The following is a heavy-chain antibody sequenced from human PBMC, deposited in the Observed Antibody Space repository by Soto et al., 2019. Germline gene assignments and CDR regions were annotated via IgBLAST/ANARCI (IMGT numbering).Heavy chain of an antibody. V-gene: IGHV4-34*01. CDR1: GGSFSGYY. CDR2: IDHSGYT. D-gene: IGHD3-3*01. J-gene: IGHJ5*02. CDR3: ARVRDWFDP. Sequence: AVYGGSFSGYYWNWIRQPPGKGLAWIGEIDHSGYTNYNPSLKSRVTISVDTSKNQFSLRLTSVTAADTAVYYCARVRDWFDPWGQGTLVTVSS.